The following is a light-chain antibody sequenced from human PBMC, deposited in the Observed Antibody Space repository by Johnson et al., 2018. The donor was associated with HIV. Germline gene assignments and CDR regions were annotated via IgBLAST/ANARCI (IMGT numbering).Light chain of an antibody. CDR2: DNN. Sequence: QSVLTQPPSVSAAPVQKVTISCSGSSSNIGNNYVSWYQQLPGTAPKLLIYDNNKRPSGIPDRFSGSKSGTSATLGITGLQTGAEAEYYCGTWGVFGTGTKVTVL. CDR1: SSNIGNNY. V-gene: IGLV1-51*01. J-gene: IGLJ1*01. CDR3: GTWGV.